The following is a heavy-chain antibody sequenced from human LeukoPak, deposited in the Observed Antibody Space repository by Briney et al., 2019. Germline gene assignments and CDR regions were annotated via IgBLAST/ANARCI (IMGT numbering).Heavy chain of an antibody. CDR2: ISWNSASI. D-gene: IGHD5-24*01. CDR3: ARNRGWQQFDY. V-gene: IGHV3-9*01. J-gene: IGHJ4*02. Sequence: PGGSLRLSFAASGFIFDDYAMRWVRQAPGKGLEWVSGISWNSASIGYADSVKGRFTISRDNAKNSLYLQMNNLRAEDTAVYYCARNRGWQQFDYWGQGTLVTVSS. CDR1: GFIFDDYA.